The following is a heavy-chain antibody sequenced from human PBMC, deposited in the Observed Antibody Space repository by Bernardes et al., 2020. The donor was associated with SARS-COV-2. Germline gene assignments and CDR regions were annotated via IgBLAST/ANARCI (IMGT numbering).Heavy chain of an antibody. CDR2: LDYDGGRA. Sequence: GGSLRLSCAASGFVFSNFWIHWVRQVPGKGLMWVSRLDYDGGRASYADSVRGRFTISRDNAKNTLYLQMNNLRAEEDTAVYYCARGGARDGSDNYRLPYWGQGTLVTVSS. V-gene: IGHV3-74*01. D-gene: IGHD2-21*01. CDR1: GFVFSNFW. J-gene: IGHJ4*02. CDR3: ARGGARDGSDNYRLPY.